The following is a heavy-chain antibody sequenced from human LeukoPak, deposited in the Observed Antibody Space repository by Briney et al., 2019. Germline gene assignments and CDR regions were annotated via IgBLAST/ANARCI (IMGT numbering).Heavy chain of an antibody. V-gene: IGHV3-21*01. Sequence: GGSLRLSCAASGFTFSSYSMNWVRQAPGKGLEWVSSISSSSYIYYADSVKGRFTISRDNAKNSLYLQMNSLRAEDTAVYYCASAGEMGTIDSGDYWGQGTLVTVSS. CDR1: GFTFSSYS. CDR3: ASAGEMGTIDSGDY. CDR2: ISSSSYI. D-gene: IGHD5-24*01. J-gene: IGHJ4*02.